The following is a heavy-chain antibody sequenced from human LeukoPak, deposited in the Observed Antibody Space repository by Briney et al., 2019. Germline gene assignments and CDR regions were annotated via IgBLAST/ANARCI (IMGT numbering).Heavy chain of an antibody. J-gene: IGHJ6*03. V-gene: IGHV3-30*18. CDR1: GFTFSSYG. Sequence: GGSLRLSCAASGFTFSSYGMHWVRQARGKGLEWVAVISYDGSNKYYADSVKGRFTISRDNSKNTLYLQMNSLRAEDTAVYYCAKGQYQLLTAGYMDVWGKGTTVTVSS. CDR3: AKGQYQLLTAGYMDV. CDR2: ISYDGSNK. D-gene: IGHD2-2*01.